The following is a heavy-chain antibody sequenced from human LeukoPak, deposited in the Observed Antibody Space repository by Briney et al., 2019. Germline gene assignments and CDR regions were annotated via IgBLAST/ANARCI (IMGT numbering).Heavy chain of an antibody. J-gene: IGHJ4*02. CDR1: GYTFTSYD. D-gene: IGHD2-2*01. CDR2: MNPNSGNT. CDR3: ARGPRSTSCFDY. V-gene: IGHV1-8*01. Sequence: ASVKVSCMASGYTFTSYDINWVRQATGQGLEWMGWMNPNSGNTGYAQKFQGRVTMTRNTSISTAYIELSSLRSEDTAVYYCARGPRSTSCFDYWGQGTLVTVSS.